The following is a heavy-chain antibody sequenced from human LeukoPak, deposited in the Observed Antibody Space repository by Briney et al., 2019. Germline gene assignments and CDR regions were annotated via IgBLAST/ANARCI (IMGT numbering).Heavy chain of an antibody. Sequence: ASVKVSCKASGGTFSSYAISWVRQAPGQGLEWMGRIIPIFGTANYAQKFQGRGTITTDESPSTAYMELSSLRSEDTAVYYCARTYYYDSSGYSSPFDYWGQGTLVTVSS. CDR2: IIPIFGTA. CDR3: ARTYYYDSSGYSSPFDY. CDR1: GGTFSSYA. J-gene: IGHJ4*02. D-gene: IGHD3-22*01. V-gene: IGHV1-69*05.